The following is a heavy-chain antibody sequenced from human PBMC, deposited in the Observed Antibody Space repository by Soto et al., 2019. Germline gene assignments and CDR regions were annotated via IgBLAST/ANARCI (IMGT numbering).Heavy chain of an antibody. Sequence: GGSLRLSCAASGFTFSSYGMHWVRQAPVKGLEWVAVIWYDGSNKYYGDSVKGRFTISRDNSKNTLYLEMNSPTAEDTAVYYCARGRSYSSSWPFAFDICGQGTMVTVSS. CDR1: GFTFSSYG. J-gene: IGHJ3*02. CDR2: IWYDGSNK. D-gene: IGHD6-13*01. V-gene: IGHV3-33*01. CDR3: ARGRSYSSSWPFAFDI.